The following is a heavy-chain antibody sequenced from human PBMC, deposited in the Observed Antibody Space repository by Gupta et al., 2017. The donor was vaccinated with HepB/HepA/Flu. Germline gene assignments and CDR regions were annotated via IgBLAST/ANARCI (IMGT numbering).Heavy chain of an antibody. CDR1: GFTFPNYW. Sequence: VQLVESGGGLVQPGGSLRLPCAASGFTFPNYWMSWVRQAPGKGREWVANIKQDGTEQYSLDSVRGRFTVTRDNAKNSVYLHVNSLRVEDTAVYYCARLELANYFYGMDVWGQGTTVTVSS. D-gene: IGHD1-7*01. J-gene: IGHJ6*02. V-gene: IGHV3-7*01. CDR2: IKQDGTEQ. CDR3: ARLELANYFYGMDV.